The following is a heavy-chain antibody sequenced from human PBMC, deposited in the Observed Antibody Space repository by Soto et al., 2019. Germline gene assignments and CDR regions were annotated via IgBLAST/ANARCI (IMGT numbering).Heavy chain of an antibody. J-gene: IGHJ4*02. CDR2: VYYSGSN. V-gene: IGHV4-59*01. CDR3: ARVDYDYVWGSYRFDY. Sequence: SETLSLTCTVSGGSISDYYWSWIRQPPGKGLEWIGYVYYSGSNKYNPSLKSRVTMSVDTSKNQFSLKLSSVTAADTAVYYCARVDYDYVWGSYRFDYWGQGTLVTVSS. D-gene: IGHD3-16*02. CDR1: GGSISDYY.